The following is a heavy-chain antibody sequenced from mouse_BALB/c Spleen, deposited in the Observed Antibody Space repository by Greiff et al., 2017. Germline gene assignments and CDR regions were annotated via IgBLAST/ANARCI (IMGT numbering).Heavy chain of an antibody. CDR3: ERWGHYFDY. CDR1: GYTFTSYT. Sequence: VQLQQSGAELARPGASVKMSCTASGYTFTSYTMHWVKQRPGQGLEWIGYINPSSGYTNYNQKFKDKATLTADKSSSTAYMHLSSLTSEDAAVYYYERWGHYFDYWGQGTTLTVSS. CDR2: INPSSGYT. J-gene: IGHJ2*01. V-gene: IGHV1-4*01.